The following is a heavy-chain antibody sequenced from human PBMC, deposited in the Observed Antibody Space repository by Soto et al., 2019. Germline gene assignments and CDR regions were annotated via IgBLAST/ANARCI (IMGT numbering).Heavy chain of an antibody. V-gene: IGHV3-23*01. CDR2: ISDSGGLT. CDR3: AKRQGIGAAAKNFDF. Sequence: PGGSLRLSCAASGFTFSNHAMSWVRQAPGKGLEWVSGISDSGGLTYYADSVKGRFSMSGDNSKNALYLQMKNLRAEDTAVYFCAKRQGIGAAAKNFDFWGQGTLVTVS. J-gene: IGHJ4*02. D-gene: IGHD6-13*01. CDR1: GFTFSNHA.